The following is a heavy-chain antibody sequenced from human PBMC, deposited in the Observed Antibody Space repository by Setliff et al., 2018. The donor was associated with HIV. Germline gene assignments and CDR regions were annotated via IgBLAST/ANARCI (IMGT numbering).Heavy chain of an antibody. J-gene: IGHJ5*02. D-gene: IGHD2-15*01. CDR3: ARRRCSAASCPDNSWNWLDP. CDR1: GDSISSYY. V-gene: IGHV4-59*08. Sequence: SETLSLTCTVSGDSISSYYWNWIRQPPGKALEWIGYIYYGSTHYNPSFEGRVTISVDTSKNQFSLKLRSVTAADTAMYYCARRRCSAASCPDNSWNWLDPWGQGTLGTVS. CDR2: IYYGST.